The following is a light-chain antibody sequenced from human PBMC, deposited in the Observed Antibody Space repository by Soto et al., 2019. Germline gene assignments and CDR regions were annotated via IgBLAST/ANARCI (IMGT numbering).Light chain of an antibody. J-gene: IGLJ2*01. CDR1: RLTSKY. CDR2: QDT. Sequence: SYELTQPPSVSVSPGQTASITCSGDRLTSKYASWYHQKPGQSPVLVIFQDTTRPSGIPERFSGSNSGNIATLTISGAQALDEADYYCQAWDGSTVEFGGGTQLTVL. V-gene: IGLV3-1*01. CDR3: QAWDGSTVE.